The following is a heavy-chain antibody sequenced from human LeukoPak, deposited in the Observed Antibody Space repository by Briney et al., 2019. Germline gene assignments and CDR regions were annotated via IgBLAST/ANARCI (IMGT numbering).Heavy chain of an antibody. CDR1: GFTFRSYA. D-gene: IGHD6-13*01. V-gene: IGHV3-23*01. CDR2: ISGSGETT. Sequence: GGSLRLPCAASGFTFRSYAMTWVRQAPGNGLDRVSIISGSGETTYYADSVRGRFTISRDNSKDTLYLQMNTLRAEDTAVYYCAKVLGTYGSSGYAWYFDHWGQGILVTVSS. CDR3: AKVLGTYGSSGYAWYFDH. J-gene: IGHJ4*02.